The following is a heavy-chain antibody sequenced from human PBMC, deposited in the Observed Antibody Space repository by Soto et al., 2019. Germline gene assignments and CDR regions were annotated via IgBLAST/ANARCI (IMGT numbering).Heavy chain of an antibody. V-gene: IGHV3-7*04. Sequence: GGSLRLSCAASGFTFSSYWMSWVRQAPGKGLEWVANIKEDGSEKYYVDSLNGRFTISRDNAKNSLYLQMNSLRAEDTAVYYCARSYYDDSSGYYHYNGLDVWGQGTTVTVSS. CDR3: ARSYYDDSSGYYHYNGLDV. CDR1: GFTFSSYW. D-gene: IGHD3-22*01. CDR2: IKEDGSEK. J-gene: IGHJ6*02.